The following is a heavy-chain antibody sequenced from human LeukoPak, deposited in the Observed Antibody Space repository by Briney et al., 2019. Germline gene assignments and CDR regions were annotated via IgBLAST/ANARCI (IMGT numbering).Heavy chain of an antibody. CDR3: ARAVGPFDY. D-gene: IGHD1-26*01. V-gene: IGHV3-33*01. J-gene: IGHJ4*02. CDR2: IWYDGSNK. CDR1: GFPFSSYG. Sequence: PGGSLRLSCVASGFPFSSYGMHRVRRAPGRGLEWVAVIWYDGSNKYYADSMKGRFTISRDNSKNTLYLQMNSLRAEDTGVYYCARAVGPFDYWGQGTLVTVSS.